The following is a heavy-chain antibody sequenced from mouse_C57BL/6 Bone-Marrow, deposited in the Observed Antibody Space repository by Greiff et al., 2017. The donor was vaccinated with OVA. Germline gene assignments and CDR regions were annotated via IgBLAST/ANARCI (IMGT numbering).Heavy chain of an antibody. CDR1: GYTFPDYY. CDR2: IYPYNGGS. Sequence: EVQLQPSGPELVKPGASVKISCKASGYTFPDYYMNWVKQSHGKSLEWIGDIYPYNGGSCHNQKFKGKATVTVDKSSSTAYMELRSLTSEDSAVYYCARCDGYSWGQGTLVTVSA. J-gene: IGHJ3*01. V-gene: IGHV1-26*01. CDR3: ARCDGYS. D-gene: IGHD2-3*01.